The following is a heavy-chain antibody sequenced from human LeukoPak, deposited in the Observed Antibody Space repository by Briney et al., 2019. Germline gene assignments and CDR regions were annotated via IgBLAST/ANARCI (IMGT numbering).Heavy chain of an antibody. V-gene: IGHV1-8*01. CDR2: MDPNSGNT. J-gene: IGHJ5*02. CDR1: GYTFTSYD. D-gene: IGHD3-10*01. Sequence: GASVKVSCKASGYTFTSYDINWVRQATGQGLEWVGWMDPNSGNTGYAQKFQGRVTVTRNTSISTAYMELSSLRSEDTAVYYCARGPHYYGSGSYSKGKYWFDPWGQGTLVTVSS. CDR3: ARGPHYYGSGSYSKGKYWFDP.